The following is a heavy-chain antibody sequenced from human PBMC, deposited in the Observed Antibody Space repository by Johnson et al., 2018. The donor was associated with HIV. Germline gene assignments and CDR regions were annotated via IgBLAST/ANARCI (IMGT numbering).Heavy chain of an antibody. CDR1: GFTFDDYG. V-gene: IGHV3-20*04. CDR3: ANRPGGCVGKLDALDS. Sequence: EVQLLESGGGVVRPGGSLRLSCVASGFTFDDYGMSWVRQAPGKGLEWVSDINWNGGSTGYADSVKGRFTISRDNAKNSLYLQMNSLRAEDTAVDYCANRPGGCVGKLDALDSWGQGTVVTVSS. J-gene: IGHJ3*02. CDR2: INWNGGST. D-gene: IGHD4-23*01.